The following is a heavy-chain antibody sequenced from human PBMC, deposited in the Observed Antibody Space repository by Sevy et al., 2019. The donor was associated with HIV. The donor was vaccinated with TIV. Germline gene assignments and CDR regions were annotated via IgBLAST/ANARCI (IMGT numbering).Heavy chain of an antibody. CDR1: GFTFSSYA. CDR2: ICSSGGNT. Sequence: GGSLRLSCAASGFTFSSYAMSWVRQAPGKGLEWVSSICSSGGNTYYADSVKGRFSISRDKAKNTLYLQMNSLRVEETAVYYGVKPGVGLRSGSPYYYYGMDVWGQGTTVTVSS. J-gene: IGHJ6*02. D-gene: IGHD3-10*01. V-gene: IGHV3-23*01. CDR3: VKPGVGLRSGSPYYYYGMDV.